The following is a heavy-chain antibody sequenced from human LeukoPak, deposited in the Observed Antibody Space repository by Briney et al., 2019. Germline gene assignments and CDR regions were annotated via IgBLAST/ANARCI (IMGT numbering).Heavy chain of an antibody. CDR1: GGSISSGSYY. V-gene: IGHV4-61*02. D-gene: IGHD6-13*01. CDR3: ARGEPTTIAGLDH. J-gene: IGHJ4*02. Sequence: PSQTLSLTCTVSGGSISSGSYYWSWIRQPAGKGLEWIGRIYTSGSTNYNPSLKSRVTISVDTSKNQFSLQLNSVAAADTAVYYCARGEPTTIAGLDHWGQGTLVTVSS. CDR2: IYTSGST.